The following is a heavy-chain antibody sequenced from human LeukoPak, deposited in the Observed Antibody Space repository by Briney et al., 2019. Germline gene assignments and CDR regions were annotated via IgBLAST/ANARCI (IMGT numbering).Heavy chain of an antibody. V-gene: IGHV3-23*01. CDR3: AKDVDSGGYYRDY. J-gene: IGHJ4*02. Sequence: GGSLRLSCAASGFTFGTYGMTWVRQGPEKGLEWVSHISSNGAATYYADSVKGRFTISRDNSKNTLYLQMNSLRAEDTAVYYCAKDVDSGGYYRDYWGQGTLVTVSS. CDR2: ISSNGAAT. D-gene: IGHD3-22*01. CDR1: GFTFGTYG.